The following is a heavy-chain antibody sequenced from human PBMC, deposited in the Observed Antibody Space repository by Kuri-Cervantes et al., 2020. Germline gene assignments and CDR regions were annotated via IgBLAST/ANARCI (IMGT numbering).Heavy chain of an antibody. V-gene: IGHV4-59*01. Sequence: GSLRRSCTVSGGSISSYYWSWIRQPPGKGLEWIGYIYYSGSTNYNPSLKSRVTISVDTSKNQFSLKLSSVTAADTAVYYCAREMDIAAAGSYGMDVWGQGTTVTVSS. CDR2: IYYSGST. CDR1: GGSISSYY. CDR3: AREMDIAAAGSYGMDV. J-gene: IGHJ6*02. D-gene: IGHD6-13*01.